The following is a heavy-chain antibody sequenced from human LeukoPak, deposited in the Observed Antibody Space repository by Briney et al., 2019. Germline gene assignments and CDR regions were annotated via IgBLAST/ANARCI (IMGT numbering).Heavy chain of an antibody. V-gene: IGHV3-23*01. D-gene: IGHD4-17*01. CDR1: GFTFSSYA. CDR2: LWGRGGNT. J-gene: IGHJ4*02. Sequence: PGGSLRLSCAPSGFTFSSYAMSWARHAPGKGREWLSSLWGRGGNTFYGECVKGRFTIYRDNSKNTLYLQMNSLRAEDTAAYHCAIGRNEDGDAALNDWGQGTLVTVSS. CDR3: AIGRNEDGDAALND.